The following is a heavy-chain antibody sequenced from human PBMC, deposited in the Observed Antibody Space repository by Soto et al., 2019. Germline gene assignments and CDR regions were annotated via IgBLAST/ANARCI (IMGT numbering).Heavy chain of an antibody. CDR3: ARHRVLADTQQLVQDYYYYYGMDV. CDR2: IYPGDSDT. J-gene: IGHJ6*02. V-gene: IGHV5-51*01. CDR1: GYSFTSYW. D-gene: IGHD6-6*01. Sequence: PGESLKISCKGSGYSFTSYWIGWVRQMPGKGLEWMGIIYPGDSDTRYSPSFQGQVTISADKSISTAYLQWSSLKASDTAMYYCARHRVLADTQQLVQDYYYYYGMDVWGQGTTVTVSS.